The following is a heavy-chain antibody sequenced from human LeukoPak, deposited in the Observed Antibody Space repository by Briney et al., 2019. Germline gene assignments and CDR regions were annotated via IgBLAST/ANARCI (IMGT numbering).Heavy chain of an antibody. CDR2: IYTSGST. Sequence: SETLSLTCTVSGGSISSGSYYWSWIRQPAGKGLEWIGRIYTSGSTNYNPSLKSRVTLSVDTSKNQFSLKLSSVTAADTAVYYCAREAPLTDAGYSSGWTIDYWGQGTLVTVSS. D-gene: IGHD6-19*01. V-gene: IGHV4-61*02. CDR1: GGSISSGSYY. J-gene: IGHJ4*02. CDR3: AREAPLTDAGYSSGWTIDY.